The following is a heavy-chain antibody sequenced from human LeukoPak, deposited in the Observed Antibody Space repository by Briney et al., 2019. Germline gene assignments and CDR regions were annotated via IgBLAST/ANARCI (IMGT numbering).Heavy chain of an antibody. CDR1: GGSISSYH. CDR2: IYDSGST. J-gene: IGHJ4*02. D-gene: IGHD5-12*01. CDR3: AGRDANMNIVPTLFPFDY. Sequence: SETLSLTCTVSGGSISSYHWPWFQQALVNYLDCLGYIYDSGSTNFKPSLKSRVTISVDTSKNQFSLKLSSVTAADTAVYYCAGRDANMNIVPTLFPFDYWGQGTLVTVSS. V-gene: IGHV4-59*01.